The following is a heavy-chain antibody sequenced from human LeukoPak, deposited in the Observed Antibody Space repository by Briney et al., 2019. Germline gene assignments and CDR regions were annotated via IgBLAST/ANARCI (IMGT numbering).Heavy chain of an antibody. J-gene: IGHJ4*02. CDR2: INPNRGGT. Sequence: AAVKVSCKASGYTFTGYYMHCVRQAPGQGLEWMGWINPNRGGTNYAQKFQGRVTMTRDTAIRTAYMELSRLRSDDTAVYYCARGGRGWLSPYYFDYWGQGTLVTVSS. V-gene: IGHV1-2*02. CDR1: GYTFTGYY. D-gene: IGHD3-22*01. CDR3: ARGGRGWLSPYYFDY.